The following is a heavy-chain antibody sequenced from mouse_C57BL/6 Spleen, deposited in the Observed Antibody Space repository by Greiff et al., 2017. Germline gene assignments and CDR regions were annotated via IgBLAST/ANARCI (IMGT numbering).Heavy chain of an antibody. CDR1: GYTFTSYW. CDR3: ARSGYYGCGDAMGY. J-gene: IGHJ4*01. CDR2: IDPYDSYT. V-gene: IGHV1-59*01. D-gene: IGHD1-2*01. Sequence: QVQLQQPGAELVRPGTSVKLSCKASGYTFTSYWLHWVKQRPGQGLEWIGVIDPYDSYTNYNQKFKGKATLSVDTSSSTAYMQFRSLTAEDSAVYYCARSGYYGCGDAMGYQGQGTSVSV.